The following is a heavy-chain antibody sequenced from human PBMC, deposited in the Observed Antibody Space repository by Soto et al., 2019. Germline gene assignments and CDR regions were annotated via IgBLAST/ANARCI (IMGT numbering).Heavy chain of an antibody. CDR1: GGTFSSYT. J-gene: IGHJ3*02. CDR2: IIPNIGKA. Sequence: SVKVSCKASGGTFSSYTISWVRQAPGQGLEWMGRIIPNIGKANYAQKFQGRVTITADTSTSTAYMELSSLRSEDTAVYYCARLTNWDPIIWGQGTMVTVSS. V-gene: IGHV1-69*02. CDR3: ARLTNWDPII. D-gene: IGHD7-27*01.